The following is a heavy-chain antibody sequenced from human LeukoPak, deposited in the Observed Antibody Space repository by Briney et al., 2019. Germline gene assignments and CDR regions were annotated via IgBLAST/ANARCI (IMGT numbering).Heavy chain of an antibody. J-gene: IGHJ3*02. CDR3: ARGTYSSGWYDDAFDI. Sequence: PGGSLRLSCAASGFTFSSHDMHWVRQATGKGLEWVSAIGTAGDTYYPGSVKGRFTISRENAKNSLYLQMNSLRAGDTAVYYCARGTYSSGWYDDAFDIWGQGTMVTVSS. CDR1: GFTFSSHD. V-gene: IGHV3-13*01. D-gene: IGHD6-19*01. CDR2: IGTAGDT.